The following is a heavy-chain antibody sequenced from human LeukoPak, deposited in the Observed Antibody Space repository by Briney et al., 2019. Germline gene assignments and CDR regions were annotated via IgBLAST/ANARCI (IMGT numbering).Heavy chain of an antibody. CDR3: ARDRRTVAGLDY. V-gene: IGHV4-61*01. CDR2: IYYSGST. CDR1: GGSVSSGSYY. J-gene: IGHJ4*02. Sequence: KTSETLSLTCTVSGGSVSSGSYYGSWIRQPPGKGLEWIGYIYYSGSTNYNPSLKSRVTISVDTSKNQFSLKLSSVTAADTAVYYCARDRRTVAGLDYWGQGTLVTVSS. D-gene: IGHD6-19*01.